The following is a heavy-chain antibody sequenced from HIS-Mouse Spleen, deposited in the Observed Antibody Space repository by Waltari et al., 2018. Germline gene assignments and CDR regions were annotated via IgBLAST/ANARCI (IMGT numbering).Heavy chain of an antibody. Sequence: QVQLVQSGAEVKKPGASVKVSSKASGYTFTGYYMHWGRPAPGQGLEWMGWINPNSGGTNYAKKFQGRVTMTRDTSISTAYMELSRLRSDDTAVYYCARDANNWNYDDAFDIWGQGTMVTVSS. CDR2: INPNSGGT. CDR3: ARDANNWNYDDAFDI. V-gene: IGHV1-2*02. CDR1: GYTFTGYY. D-gene: IGHD1-7*01. J-gene: IGHJ3*02.